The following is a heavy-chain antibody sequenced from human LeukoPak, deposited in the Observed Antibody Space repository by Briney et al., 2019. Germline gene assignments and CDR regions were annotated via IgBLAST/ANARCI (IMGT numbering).Heavy chain of an antibody. CDR2: IFYSGNT. D-gene: IGHD1-26*01. V-gene: IGHV4-59*08. CDR3: ARLAAISGSDYPDD. Sequence: SETLSLTCTVSGVSISIYYWSWIRQPPGKGLEWIGCIFYSGNTIYNPSLKSRVTISVDTSKNHFSLGLRSVTAADTAVYYCARLAAISGSDYPDDWGQGTLVTVSS. CDR1: GVSISIYY. J-gene: IGHJ4*02.